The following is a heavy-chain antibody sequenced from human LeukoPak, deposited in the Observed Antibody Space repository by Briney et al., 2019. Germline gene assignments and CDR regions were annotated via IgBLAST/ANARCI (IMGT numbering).Heavy chain of an antibody. CDR2: IIPILGIA. V-gene: IGHV1-69*04. J-gene: IGHJ4*02. CDR3: ARGPLVVPAAYYFDY. CDR1: GGTFSSYA. Sequence: ASVKVSCKASGGTFSSYAISWVRQAPGQGLEWMGRIIPILGIANYAQKFQGRVTITRNTSISTAYMELSSLRSEDTAVYYCARGPLVVPAAYYFDYWGQGTLVTVSS. D-gene: IGHD2-2*01.